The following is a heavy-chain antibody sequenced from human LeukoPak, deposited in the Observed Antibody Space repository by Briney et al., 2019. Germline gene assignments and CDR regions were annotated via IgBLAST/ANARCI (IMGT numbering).Heavy chain of an antibody. D-gene: IGHD1-26*01. J-gene: IGHJ4*02. CDR2: IKQDGSEK. V-gene: IGHV3-7*01. CDR1: GFTFSNYW. Sequence: GGSLRLSCAASGFTFSNYWMSWVRQAPGKGLEWLANIKQDGSEKDYVDSVKGRFTISRDNGKNLLYLQMSGLRAEDTAVYYCARDLVGASSYWGQGTLVTVSS. CDR3: ARDLVGASSY.